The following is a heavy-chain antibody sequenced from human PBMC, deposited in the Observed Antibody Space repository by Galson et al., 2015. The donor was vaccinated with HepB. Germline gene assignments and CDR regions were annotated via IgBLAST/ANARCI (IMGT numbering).Heavy chain of an antibody. V-gene: IGHV1-46*01. J-gene: IGHJ4*02. CDR3: ARALSEQWLHVGVGDY. CDR2: INPSGGST. CDR1: GYTFTSYY. Sequence: SVKVSCKASGYTFTSYYMHWVRQAPGQGLEWMGIINPSGGSTSYAQKFQGRVTMTRDTSTSTVHMELSSLRSEDTAVYYCARALSEQWLHVGVGDYWGQGTLVTVSS. D-gene: IGHD6-19*01.